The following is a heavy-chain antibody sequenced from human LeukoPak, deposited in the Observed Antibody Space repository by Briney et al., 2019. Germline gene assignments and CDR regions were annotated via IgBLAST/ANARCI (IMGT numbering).Heavy chain of an antibody. D-gene: IGHD2-8*02. CDR1: GFTFSNSW. V-gene: IGHV3-7*01. Sequence: PGWSLRLSCVASGFTFSNSWMAWVRQAPGKGLEWVANIKQDGGTKHYADSLRGRFTISRDNPKNSLYLQMNSLRSDDTALYYCARDTVGSLDYWGQGILVTVSS. CDR3: ARDTVGSLDY. CDR2: IKQDGGTK. J-gene: IGHJ4*02.